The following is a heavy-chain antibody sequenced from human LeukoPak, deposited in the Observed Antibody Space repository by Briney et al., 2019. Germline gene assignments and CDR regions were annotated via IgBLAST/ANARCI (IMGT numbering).Heavy chain of an antibody. D-gene: IGHD2-2*01. CDR1: GYSFTSYW. V-gene: IGHV5-51*01. CDR2: ICPGDSDT. CDR3: ARQNDASSFVY. J-gene: IGHJ4*02. Sequence: GESLKISCKGSGYSFTSYWIGWVRQMPGKGLELMGIICPGDSDTRYSPSFQGQVTISADKSISTAYLQWSSLKASDTAMYYCARQNDASSFVYWGQGTLVTVSS.